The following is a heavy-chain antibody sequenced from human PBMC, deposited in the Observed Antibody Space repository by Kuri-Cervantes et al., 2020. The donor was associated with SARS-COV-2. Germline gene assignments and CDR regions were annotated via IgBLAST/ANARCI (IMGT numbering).Heavy chain of an antibody. CDR1: GGTFSSYA. D-gene: IGHD4-17*01. CDR2: IIPIFGTA. Sequence: SVKVSCKGSGGTFSSYAISWVRQAPGQGLEWMGGIIPIFGTANYAQKFQGRVTITADESTRTAYMELSSLRSEDTAVYYCARNEVAEYGDYGEVGEWGQGTLVTVSS. J-gene: IGHJ4*02. V-gene: IGHV1-69*13. CDR3: ARNEVAEYGDYGEVGE.